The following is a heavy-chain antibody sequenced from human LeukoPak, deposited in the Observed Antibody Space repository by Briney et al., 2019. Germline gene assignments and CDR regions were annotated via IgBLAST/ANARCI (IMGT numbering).Heavy chain of an antibody. V-gene: IGHV1-24*01. J-gene: IGHJ3*02. CDR1: GYTLTELS. D-gene: IGHD4-17*01. CDR3: ATELGTVPLDAFDI. Sequence: GASVKVSCKVSGYTLTELSMHWVRQAPGKGLEWMGGFDPEDGETIYAQKFQGRATMTEDTSTDTAYMELSSLRSEDTAVYYCATELGTVPLDAFDIWDQGTMVTVSS. CDR2: FDPEDGET.